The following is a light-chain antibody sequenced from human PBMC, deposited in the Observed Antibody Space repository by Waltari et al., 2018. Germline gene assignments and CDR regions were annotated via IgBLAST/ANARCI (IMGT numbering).Light chain of an antibody. J-gene: IGKJ1*01. CDR2: CAV. Sequence: DIQMTQSPSSLSAFVGDRVTISCRASQPINKFLNWYQQRPGKAPRLLIYCAVTLQNDVPSRFSGSGSETDFSLTITDLQPDDFATYYCQQGYSAPVTFGQGTKLEIK. V-gene: IGKV1-39*01. CDR1: QPINKF. CDR3: QQGYSAPVT.